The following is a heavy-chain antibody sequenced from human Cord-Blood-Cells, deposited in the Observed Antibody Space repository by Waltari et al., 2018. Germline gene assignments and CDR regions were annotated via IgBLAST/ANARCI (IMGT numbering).Heavy chain of an antibody. CDR2: INPNRGGT. CDR3: AVDTGDGSWFDP. D-gene: IGHD5-18*01. J-gene: IGHJ5*02. Sequence: QVQLVQSGAEVKKPGASVKVSCKASGYTFTGYYMHWVRQAPGQGREWMGWINPNRGGTNYAQKFQGRVTMTRDTSISTAYMELSRLRSDDTAVYYCAVDTGDGSWFDPWGQGTLVTVSS. V-gene: IGHV1-2*02. CDR1: GYTFTGYY.